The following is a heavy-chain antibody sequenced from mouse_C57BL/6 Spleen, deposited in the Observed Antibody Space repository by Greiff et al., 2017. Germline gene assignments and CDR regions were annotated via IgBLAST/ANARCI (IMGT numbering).Heavy chain of an antibody. CDR2: IDPSDSYT. CDR1: GYTFTSYW. V-gene: IGHV1-69*01. J-gene: IGHJ4*01. D-gene: IGHD3-2*02. Sequence: VHLQQPGAELVMPGASVKLSCKASGYTFTSYWMHWVKQRPGQGLEWIGEIDPSDSYTNYNQKFKGKSTLTVDKSSSTAYMQLSSLTSEDSAVYYCARQAYSYAMDYWGQGTSVTVSS. CDR3: ARQAYSYAMDY.